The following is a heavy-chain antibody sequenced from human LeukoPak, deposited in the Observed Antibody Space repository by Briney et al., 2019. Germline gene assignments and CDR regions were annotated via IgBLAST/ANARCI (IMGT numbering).Heavy chain of an antibody. J-gene: IGHJ4*02. CDR1: GFTISSYH. Sequence: PGGSLRLSCAASGFTISSYHMSWVRQAPGKGLEWVSTISGGDNNTYYADSVKGRSTISRDNSKNTVYLQMNSLRAEDTAVYYCAKKLAPSDYWGQGTLVTVSS. CDR2: ISGGDNNT. CDR3: AKKLAPSDY. D-gene: IGHD2-15*01. V-gene: IGHV3-23*01.